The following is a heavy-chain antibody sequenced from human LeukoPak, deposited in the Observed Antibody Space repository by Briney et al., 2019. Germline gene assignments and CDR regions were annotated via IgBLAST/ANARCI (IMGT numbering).Heavy chain of an antibody. Sequence: PGGSLRLSCAPSGFTFSSYAMSWVRQAPGKGLELVSTITKNSGVSTYYADSVKGRFTISRDNSKNTLYVQMNSLRAEDTAVYYCAVTGQFDYWGQGTLVTVSS. CDR2: ITKNSGVST. CDR3: AVTGQFDY. CDR1: GFTFSSYA. J-gene: IGHJ4*02. V-gene: IGHV3-23*01.